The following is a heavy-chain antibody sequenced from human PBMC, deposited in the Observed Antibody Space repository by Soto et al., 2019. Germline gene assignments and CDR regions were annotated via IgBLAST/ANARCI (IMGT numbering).Heavy chain of an antibody. V-gene: IGHV3-23*01. Sequence: PGGLLRLSCAASGFTCISYAMSWVIQAPGKGLEWVSAISGSGGSTYYADSVKGRFTISRDNSKNTLYLQMNSLRAEDTAVYYCARPHCISTSCYAFFGYWGQGTLVTVSS. CDR3: ARPHCISTSCYAFFGY. J-gene: IGHJ4*02. CDR1: GFTCISYA. CDR2: ISGSGGST. D-gene: IGHD2-2*01.